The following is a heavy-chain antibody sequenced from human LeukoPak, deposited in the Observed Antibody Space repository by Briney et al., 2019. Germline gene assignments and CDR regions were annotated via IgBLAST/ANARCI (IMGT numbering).Heavy chain of an antibody. CDR3: AREVDRGLNYYYYMDV. J-gene: IGHJ6*03. D-gene: IGHD5-12*01. Sequence: SETLSLTCTVSGGSISSSSYYWGWIRQPPGKGLEWIGSIYYSGSTYYNPSLKSRVTISVDTSKNQFSLKLSSVTAADTAVYYCAREVDRGLNYYYYMDVWGKGTTVTVSS. CDR2: IYYSGST. V-gene: IGHV4-39*07. CDR1: GGSISSSSYY.